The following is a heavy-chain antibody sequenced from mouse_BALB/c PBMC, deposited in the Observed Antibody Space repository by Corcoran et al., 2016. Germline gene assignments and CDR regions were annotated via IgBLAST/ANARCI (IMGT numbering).Heavy chain of an antibody. CDR3: ARRGYYGSGDFDV. CDR2: ISCYNGAT. V-gene: IGHV1S34*01. D-gene: IGHD1-1*01. J-gene: IGHJ1*01. CDR1: GYSFTGYY. Sequence: LVKTGASVKISCKASGYSFTGYYMHWVKQSHGKSLEWLGYISCYNGATSYNQKFKGKATFTVDTSSSTAYMQFNSLTSEDSAVYYCARRGYYGSGDFDVWGAGTTVTVSS.